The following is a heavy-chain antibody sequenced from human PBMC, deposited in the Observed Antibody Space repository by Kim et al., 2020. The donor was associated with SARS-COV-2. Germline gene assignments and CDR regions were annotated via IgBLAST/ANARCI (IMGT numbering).Heavy chain of an antibody. CDR3: ARDSYYYGSGSYLWFDP. Sequence: GGSLRLSCAASGFTFSSYGMHWVRQAPGKGLEWVAVIWYDGSNKYYADSVKGRFTISRDNSKNTLYLQMNSLRAEDTAVYYCARDSYYYGSGSYLWFDPWGQGTLVTVSS. V-gene: IGHV3-33*01. CDR1: GFTFSSYG. J-gene: IGHJ5*02. D-gene: IGHD3-10*01. CDR2: IWYDGSNK.